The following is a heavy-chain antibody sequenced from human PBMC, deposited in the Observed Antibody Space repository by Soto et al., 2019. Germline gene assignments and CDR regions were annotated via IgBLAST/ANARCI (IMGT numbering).Heavy chain of an antibody. V-gene: IGHV1-18*04. Sequence: QLQLVQSAAEVKKPGASVRVSCKAYGYPFIKYGISWIRQAPEQGLEWMGWIKVDSGYTNYAQKFQGRVTMTADTSSDTALMELRSLRLDETAVYFCATSHDTGFDPWGQVTLVSVSS. D-gene: IGHD3-9*01. CDR1: GYPFIKYG. CDR3: ATSHDTGFDP. CDR2: IKVDSGYT. J-gene: IGHJ5*02.